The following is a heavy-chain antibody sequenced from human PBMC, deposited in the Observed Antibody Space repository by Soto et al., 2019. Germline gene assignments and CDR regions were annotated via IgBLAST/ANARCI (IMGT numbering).Heavy chain of an antibody. CDR1: GDSVSSGSYY. D-gene: IGHD3-10*01. V-gene: IGHV4-61*01. CDR2: IYYSGST. CDR3: ARVVGDAFDI. J-gene: IGHJ3*02. Sequence: SETLSLTCTVSGDSVSSGSYYWSWIRQPPGKGLEWIGYIYYSGSTNYNPSLKSRVTISVDTSKNQFSLKLSSVTAADTAVYYCARVVGDAFDIWGQGTMVTVSS.